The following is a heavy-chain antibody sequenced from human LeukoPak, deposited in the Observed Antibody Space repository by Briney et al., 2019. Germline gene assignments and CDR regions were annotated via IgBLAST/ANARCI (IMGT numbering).Heavy chain of an antibody. V-gene: IGHV1-46*01. CDR3: ARARQPYYDSSGYYYFAGWGHSWFDP. CDR2: INPSGGST. CDR1: GYTFTSYY. J-gene: IGHJ5*02. Sequence: ASVKVSCKASGYTFTSYYMHWVRQAPGQGLEWMGIINPSGGSTSYAQKFQGRVTMTRDMSTSTVYMELSSLRSEDTAVYYCARARQPYYDSSGYYYFAGWGHSWFDPWGQGTLVTVSS. D-gene: IGHD3-22*01.